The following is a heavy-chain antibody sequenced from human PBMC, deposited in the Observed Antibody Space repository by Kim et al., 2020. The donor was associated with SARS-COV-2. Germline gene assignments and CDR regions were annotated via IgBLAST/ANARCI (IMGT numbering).Heavy chain of an antibody. J-gene: IGHJ6*02. CDR1: GGSISSYY. CDR2: IYYSGST. Sequence: SETLSLTCTVSGGSISSYYWSWIRQPPGKGLEWIGYIYYSGSTNYNPSLKSRVTISVDTSKNQFSLKLSSVTAADTAVYYCARGSPYYYYGMDVWGQGTTVTVSS. CDR3: ARGSPYYYYGMDV. V-gene: IGHV4-59*13.